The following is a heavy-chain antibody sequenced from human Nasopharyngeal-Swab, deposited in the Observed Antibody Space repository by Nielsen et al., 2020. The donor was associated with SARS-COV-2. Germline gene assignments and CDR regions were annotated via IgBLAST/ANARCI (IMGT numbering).Heavy chain of an antibody. CDR2: IDIPGTVT. J-gene: IGHJ4*02. CDR3: ARGSSDWNGIDY. D-gene: IGHD6-19*01. Sequence: WIRPPPGKGLVGVSRIDIPGTVTSYADSLKGRFTISRDNAKNTLYLQMNSLRVEDTAIYYCARGSSDWNGIDYWGQGTLVTVSS. V-gene: IGHV3-74*03.